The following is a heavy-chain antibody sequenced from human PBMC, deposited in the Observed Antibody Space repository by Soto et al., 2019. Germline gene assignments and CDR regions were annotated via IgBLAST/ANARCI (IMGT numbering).Heavy chain of an antibody. CDR2: IYHTGST. Sequence: PSETLSLTCAVSGGSISSGGYSWSWIRQPPGKGLEWIGYIYHTGSTYYNPSLKSRVTISVDRSKNQFSLKLSSVTAADTAVYYCARVPDRWGQGTLVTVSS. CDR3: ARVPDR. CDR1: GGSISSGGYS. J-gene: IGHJ5*02. V-gene: IGHV4-30-2*01. D-gene: IGHD2-2*01.